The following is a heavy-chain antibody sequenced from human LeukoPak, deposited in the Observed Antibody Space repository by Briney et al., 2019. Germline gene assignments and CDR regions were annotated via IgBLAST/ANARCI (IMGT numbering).Heavy chain of an antibody. CDR2: IIPIFGTA. Sequence: GASVKVSCKASGGTFSSYAISWVRQAPGQGLEWMGGIIPIFGTANYAQKFQGRVTITADESTSTAYMELSSLRSEDTAVYYCARGQLPLEWLLISYWGQGTLVTVSS. V-gene: IGHV1-69*13. J-gene: IGHJ4*02. CDR1: GGTFSSYA. D-gene: IGHD3-3*01. CDR3: ARGQLPLEWLLISY.